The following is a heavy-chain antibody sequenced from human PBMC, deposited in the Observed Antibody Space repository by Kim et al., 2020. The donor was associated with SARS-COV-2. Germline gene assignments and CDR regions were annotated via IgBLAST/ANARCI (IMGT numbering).Heavy chain of an antibody. D-gene: IGHD6-13*01. V-gene: IGHV1-3*01. Sequence: ASVKVSCKASGYTFTSYAMHWVRQAPGQRLEWMGWINAGNGNTKYSQKFQGRVTITRDTSASTAYMELSSLRSEDTAVYYCARGIAAGSRYNWFDPWGQGTLVTVSS. J-gene: IGHJ5*02. CDR2: INAGNGNT. CDR1: GYTFTSYA. CDR3: ARGIAAGSRYNWFDP.